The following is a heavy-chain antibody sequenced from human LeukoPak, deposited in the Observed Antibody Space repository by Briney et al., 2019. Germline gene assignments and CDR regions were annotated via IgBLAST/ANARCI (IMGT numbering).Heavy chain of an antibody. J-gene: IGHJ4*02. CDR3: ARANYCGSGKKDLDY. CDR1: GYTFTTYD. D-gene: IGHD3-10*01. Sequence: ASVKVSCKASGYTFTTYDINWVRQATGQGLEWMGCMNPNSGNTGYAQKFQGRVTMTRNTSMSTAYMELNSLRSEDTAVYYCARANYCGSGKKDLDYWGQGTLVTVSS. V-gene: IGHV1-8*01. CDR2: MNPNSGNT.